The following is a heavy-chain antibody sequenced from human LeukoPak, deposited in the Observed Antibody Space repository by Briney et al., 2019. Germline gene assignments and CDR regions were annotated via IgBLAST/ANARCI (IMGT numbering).Heavy chain of an antibody. CDR2: ISSSSSYI. D-gene: IGHD6-19*01. J-gene: IGHJ4*02. V-gene: IGHV3-21*01. CDR1: GFTFRTYS. Sequence: GGSLRLSCVASGFTFRTYSMNWVRQAPGKGLEWVSSISSSSSYIYYADSVKGRFTISRDNAKNSLFLQINSLRAEDTAVYYCARGAVAGADFDYWGQGTLVTVSS. CDR3: ARGAVAGADFDY.